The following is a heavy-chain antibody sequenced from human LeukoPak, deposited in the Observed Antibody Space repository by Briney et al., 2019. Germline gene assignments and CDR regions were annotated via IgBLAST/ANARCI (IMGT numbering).Heavy chain of an antibody. CDR3: ARMYYYDSSGYYSWYFDL. CDR2: IYYSRST. J-gene: IGHJ2*01. Sequence: SETLSLTCTVSGGSISSYYWSWIRQPPGKGLEWIGYIYYSRSTNHNPSLKSRVTISVDTSKNQFSLKLSSVTAADTAVYYCARMYYYDSSGYYSWYFDLWGRGTLVTVSS. D-gene: IGHD3-22*01. V-gene: IGHV4-59*01. CDR1: GGSISSYY.